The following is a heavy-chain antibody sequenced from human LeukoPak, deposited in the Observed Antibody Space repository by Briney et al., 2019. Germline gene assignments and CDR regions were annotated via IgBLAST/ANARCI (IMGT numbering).Heavy chain of an antibody. V-gene: IGHV4-39*07. CDR1: GGSISSSRYY. Sequence: SETLSLTCTVSGGSISSSRYYWGWIRQPPGKGLEWIGSIYYSGSTYDNPSLKSRVTISVDTSKNQFSLKLSSVTAADTAVYYCAREKKTKIKRPYYFDYWGQGTLVTVSS. CDR3: AREKKTKIKRPYYFDY. J-gene: IGHJ4*02. CDR2: IYYSGST. D-gene: IGHD5-12*01.